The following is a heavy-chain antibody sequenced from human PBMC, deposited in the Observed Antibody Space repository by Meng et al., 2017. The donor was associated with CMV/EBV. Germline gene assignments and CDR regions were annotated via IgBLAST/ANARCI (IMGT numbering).Heavy chain of an antibody. J-gene: IGHJ4*02. CDR3: ARVNYYDSSGYYPDY. D-gene: IGHD3-22*01. CDR1: GYTFTGYY. Sequence: ASVKVSCKASGYTFTGYYMHWVRQAPGQGLEWMGWINPNSGGTNYAQKFQSRVTMTRDTSISTAYMELSRLRSDDTAVYYCARVNYYDSSGYYPDYWGQGTLVTVSS. V-gene: IGHV1-2*02. CDR2: INPNSGGT.